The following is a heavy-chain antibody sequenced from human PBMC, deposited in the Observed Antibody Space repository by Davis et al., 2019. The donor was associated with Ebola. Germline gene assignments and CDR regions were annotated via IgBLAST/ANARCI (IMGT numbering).Heavy chain of an antibody. CDR3: AKAIGLLPYGMDV. D-gene: IGHD2-15*01. CDR2: INPSGGST. J-gene: IGHJ6*02. V-gene: IGHV1-46*01. CDR1: GYTFTSYY. Sequence: AASVKVSCKASGYTFTSYYMHWVRQAPGQGLEWMGIINPSGGSTSYAQKFQGRVTMTRDTSTSTVYMELSSLRSEDTALYYCAKAIGLLPYGMDVWGQGTTVTVSS.